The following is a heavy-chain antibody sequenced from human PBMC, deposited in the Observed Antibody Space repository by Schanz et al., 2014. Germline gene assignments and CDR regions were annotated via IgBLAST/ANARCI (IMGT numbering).Heavy chain of an antibody. V-gene: IGHV3-23*04. D-gene: IGHD3-10*01. J-gene: IGHJ4*02. CDR3: AKDDVWASGSYYDY. Sequence: EVQLVESGGGLVQPGGSLRLSCAASGFTFSSYAMSWVRPAPGKGLEWVSHIVGSGDSTYYADSVKGRFTISRDNSKNTLYLQMNSLRAEDTAVYYCAKDDVWASGSYYDYWGQGTLVTVSS. CDR2: IVGSGDST. CDR1: GFTFSSYA.